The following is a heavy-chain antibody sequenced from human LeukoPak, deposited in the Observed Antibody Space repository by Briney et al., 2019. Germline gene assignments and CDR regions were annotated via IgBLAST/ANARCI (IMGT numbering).Heavy chain of an antibody. CDR1: GYTFTSYY. CDR2: INPSGGST. D-gene: IGHD1-26*01. CDR3: ARGEAPRGSSHNWFDP. V-gene: IGHV1-46*01. J-gene: IGHJ5*02. Sequence: GASVKVSCKASGYTFTSYYMHWVRQAPGQGLEWMGIINPSGGSTSYAQKFQGRVTMTRETSTSTVYMELSSLRSEDTAVYYCARGEAPRGSSHNWFDPWGQGTLVTVSS.